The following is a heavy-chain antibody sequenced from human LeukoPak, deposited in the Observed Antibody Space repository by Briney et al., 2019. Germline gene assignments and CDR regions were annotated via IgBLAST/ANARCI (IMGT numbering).Heavy chain of an antibody. D-gene: IGHD6-13*01. J-gene: IGHJ3*02. V-gene: IGHV4-59*11. CDR3: ASRGVAAAYDAFDI. Sequence: SETLSLTCTVSGGSISSHYWSWIRQPPGKGLEWIGYIYYSGSTNYHPSLKSRVTISVDTSKSQFSLKLSSVSVADTAVYYCASRGVAAAYDAFDIWGQGTMVTVSS. CDR2: IYYSGST. CDR1: GGSISSHY.